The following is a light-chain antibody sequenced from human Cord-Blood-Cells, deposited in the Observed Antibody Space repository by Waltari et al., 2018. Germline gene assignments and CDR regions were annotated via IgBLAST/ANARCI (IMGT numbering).Light chain of an antibody. V-gene: IGLV2-14*01. CDR2: DVS. CDR3: SSYTSSSTVV. CDR1: SSDVGGSNY. Sequence: QSALTQPASVSGSPGQSITISCTGTSSDVGGSNYVSWYQQHPGKAPKLMIYDVSNRPSGVSNRFSGSKSGHTASLTISGLQAEDEADYYCSSYTSSSTVVFGGGTKLTVL. J-gene: IGLJ2*01.